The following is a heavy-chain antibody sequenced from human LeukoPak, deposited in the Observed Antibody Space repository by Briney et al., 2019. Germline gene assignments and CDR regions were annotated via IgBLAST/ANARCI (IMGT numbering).Heavy chain of an antibody. J-gene: IGHJ4*02. CDR1: GYTFTSYG. Sequence: ASVKVSCKASGYTFTSYGISWVRQAPGQGLEWMGWISAYNGNTNYAQKLQGRVTMTTDTSTSTAYMELRSLRSDDTAVYYCASGGIYYDSSGYYYTPPSFDYWGQGTLVTVSS. V-gene: IGHV1-18*01. CDR2: ISAYNGNT. CDR3: ASGGIYYDSSGYYYTPPSFDY. D-gene: IGHD3-22*01.